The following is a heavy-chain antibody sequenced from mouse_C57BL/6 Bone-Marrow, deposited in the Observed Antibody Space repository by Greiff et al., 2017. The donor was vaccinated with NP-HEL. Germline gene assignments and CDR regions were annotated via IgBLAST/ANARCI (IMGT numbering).Heavy chain of an antibody. J-gene: IGHJ1*03. V-gene: IGHV2-5*01. Sequence: QVHVKQSGPGLVQPSQSLSITCTVSGFSLTSYGVHWVRQSPGKGLEWLGVIWRGGSTDYNAAFMSRLSITKDNSKSQVFFKMNSLQADDTAIYYCAKRRSISDGSSYWYFDVWGTGTTVTVSS. CDR3: AKRRSISDGSSYWYFDV. D-gene: IGHD1-1*01. CDR2: IWRGGST. CDR1: GFSLTSYG.